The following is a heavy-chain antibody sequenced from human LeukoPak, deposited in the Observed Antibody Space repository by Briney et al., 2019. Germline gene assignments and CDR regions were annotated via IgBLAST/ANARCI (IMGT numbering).Heavy chain of an antibody. D-gene: IGHD2-15*01. J-gene: IGHJ4*02. Sequence: SETLSLTYTVSGGSISSYYWSWIRQPPGKGLEWIGYIYYSGSTNYNPSLKSRVTISVDTSKNQFSLKLSSVTAADTAVYYCARAVAATPLWYFDYWGQGTLVTVSS. V-gene: IGHV4-59*01. CDR1: GGSISSYY. CDR3: ARAVAATPLWYFDY. CDR2: IYYSGST.